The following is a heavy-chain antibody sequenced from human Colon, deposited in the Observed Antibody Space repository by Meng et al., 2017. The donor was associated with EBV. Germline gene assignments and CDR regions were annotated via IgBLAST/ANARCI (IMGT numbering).Heavy chain of an antibody. CDR1: GGSLSSRNW. CDR2: IYHSGST. V-gene: IGHV4-4*02. Sequence: VPVRDSGPGLWKPWGTLSLRRAVSGGSLSSRNWWSWVRQPPGKGLEWIGEIYHSGSTNYNPSLKSRVTISVDESKNQFSLRLSSVTAADTAVYYCARVGAYCGGDCYHPRWGQGTLVTVSS. D-gene: IGHD2-21*02. CDR3: ARVGAYCGGDCYHPR. J-gene: IGHJ4*02.